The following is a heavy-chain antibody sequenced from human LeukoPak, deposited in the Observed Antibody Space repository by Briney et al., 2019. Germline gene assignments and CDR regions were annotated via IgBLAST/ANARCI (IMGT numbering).Heavy chain of an antibody. D-gene: IGHD3-9*01. CDR1: GYTFTSYA. CDR3: ARGPDYDLLTGYPDYYYYSMDV. Sequence: ASVKVSCKASGYTFTSYAMNWVRQATGQGLEWMGRMNPNSGDTGYAQTFLGRVTLTRDTSISTAYMELSSLRSEDTAVYYCARGPDYDLLTGYPDYYYYSMDVWGKGTTVTVSS. V-gene: IGHV1-8*02. J-gene: IGHJ6*03. CDR2: MNPNSGDT.